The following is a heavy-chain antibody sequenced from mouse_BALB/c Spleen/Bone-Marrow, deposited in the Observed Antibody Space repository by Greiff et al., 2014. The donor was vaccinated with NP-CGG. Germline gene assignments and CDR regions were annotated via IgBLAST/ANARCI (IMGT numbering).Heavy chain of an antibody. Sequence: EVKLMESGGGLVKPGGSLKLSCTASGFSFNSYGMSWVRQTPEKRLEWVATFSNGGNYTYYPDSVKGRFTISRDNVKKNLYLQMRSLRDEDTSFYYCVRNYYGYDGGFDYWGQGTSLTVSS. D-gene: IGHD2-2*01. CDR2: FSNGGNYT. CDR1: GFSFNSYG. CDR3: VRNYYGYDGGFDY. V-gene: IGHV5-9-2*01. J-gene: IGHJ2*02.